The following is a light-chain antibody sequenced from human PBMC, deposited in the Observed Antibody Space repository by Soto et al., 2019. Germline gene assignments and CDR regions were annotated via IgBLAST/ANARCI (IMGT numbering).Light chain of an antibody. CDR3: QPYGSSSPWT. V-gene: IGKV1-5*03. CDR2: KAS. Sequence: DIQMTQSPSTLSASVGDRVTITCRASQSISSWLAWYQQKPGKAPKLLIYKASSLETGVPSRFSGSGSGTEFNLILSGLQPDDFAGYYCQPYGSSSPWTFGQGTKVEIK. J-gene: IGKJ1*01. CDR1: QSISSW.